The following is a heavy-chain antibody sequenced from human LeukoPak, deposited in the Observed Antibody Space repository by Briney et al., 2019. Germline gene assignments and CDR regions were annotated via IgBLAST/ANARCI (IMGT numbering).Heavy chain of an antibody. J-gene: IGHJ6*02. CDR3: AREEFHCSGGSCYSGARYGMDV. D-gene: IGHD2-15*01. V-gene: IGHV1-46*01. CDR2: INPSGGST. CDR1: GYTFTSYY. Sequence: GASVTVSCKASGYTFTSYYMHWVRQAPGQGLEWMGIINPSGGSTSYAQKFQGRVTMTRDTSTSTVYMELSSLRSEDTAVYYCAREEFHCSGGSCYSGARYGMDVWGQGTTVTVSS.